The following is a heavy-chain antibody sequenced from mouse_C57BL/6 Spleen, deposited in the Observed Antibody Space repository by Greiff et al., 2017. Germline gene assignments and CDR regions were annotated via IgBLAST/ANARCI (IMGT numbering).Heavy chain of an antibody. V-gene: IGHV1-81*01. CDR3: ARRAGDYSNYEGYFDV. J-gene: IGHJ1*03. D-gene: IGHD2-5*01. Sequence: QVQLQQSGAELARPGASVKLSCKASGYTFTSYGISWVKQRTGQGLEWIGEIYPRSGNTYYNEKFKGKATLTADKSSSTAYMELRSLTSEDSSVYFCARRAGDYSNYEGYFDVWGTGTTVTVSS. CDR1: GYTFTSYG. CDR2: IYPRSGNT.